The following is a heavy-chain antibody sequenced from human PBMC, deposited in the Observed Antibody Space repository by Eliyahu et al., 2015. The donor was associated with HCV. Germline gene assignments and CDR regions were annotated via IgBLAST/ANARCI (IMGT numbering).Heavy chain of an antibody. CDR3: ANFPLTQRYNWNDYYYYYMDV. CDR2: ISGSGGST. V-gene: IGHV3-23*01. J-gene: IGHJ6*03. Sequence: EVQLLESGGGLVQPGGSLRLSCAASGFXFSXYXXSXVRQAPGKGLEWVSAISGSGGSTYYADSVKGRFTISRDNSKNTLYLQMNSLRAEDTAVYYCANFPLTQRYNWNDYYYYYMDVWGKGTTVTVSS. D-gene: IGHD1-20*01. CDR1: GFXFSXYX.